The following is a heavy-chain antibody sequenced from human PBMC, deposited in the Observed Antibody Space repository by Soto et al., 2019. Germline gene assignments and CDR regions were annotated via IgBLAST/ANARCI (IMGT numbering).Heavy chain of an antibody. CDR2: ISAYNGNT. D-gene: IGHD2-8*01. J-gene: IGHJ6*04. Sequence: GASAEVCCEACGDSFTSYGISWVRQAPGQGLEWMGWISAYNGNTNYAQKLQGRVTMTTDTSTSTAYMELRSLRSDDTAVYYCARDLPSYCTNGVCYSLDVWGKGTTVTVSS. CDR1: GDSFTSYG. CDR3: ARDLPSYCTNGVCYSLDV. V-gene: IGHV1-18*01.